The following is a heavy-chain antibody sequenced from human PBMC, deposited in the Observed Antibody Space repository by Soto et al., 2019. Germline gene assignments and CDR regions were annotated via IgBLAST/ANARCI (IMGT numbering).Heavy chain of an antibody. CDR1: GFTFSSYW. CDR2: IKSAGSSI. D-gene: IGHD2-8*02. Sequence: EVQLVESGGGLVQPGGSLRLSCAASGFTFSSYWMHWVRQAPVEGLVWVSRIKSAGSSITYADSVQGRFTISRDNAKNTLYLQMNSLRAEDTAVYYCARDPNYRTGTFDCWGQGTLVTVSS. CDR3: ARDPNYRTGTFDC. J-gene: IGHJ4*02. V-gene: IGHV3-74*01.